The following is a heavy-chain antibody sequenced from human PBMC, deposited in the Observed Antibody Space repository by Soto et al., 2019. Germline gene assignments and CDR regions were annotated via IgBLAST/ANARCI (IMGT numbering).Heavy chain of an antibody. CDR2: ISAHTGSS. CDR1: GYTFTSSG. D-gene: IGHD3-22*01. V-gene: IGHV1-18*01. J-gene: IGHJ3*01. Sequence: QVQLVQSGAEVKKPGASVKVSCKASGYTFTSSGMSWVRQAPGQGLEWMGWISAHTGSSEYAQRFQGRLTMTTDRSTSTAYMELRSQRSDDTAVYYCARAFFYQGSDSRGYSFDAFDFWGPGTLVTVSS. CDR3: ARAFFYQGSDSRGYSFDAFDF.